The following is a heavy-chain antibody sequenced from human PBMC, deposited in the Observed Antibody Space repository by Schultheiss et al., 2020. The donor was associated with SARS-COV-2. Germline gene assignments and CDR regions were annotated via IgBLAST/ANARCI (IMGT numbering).Heavy chain of an antibody. CDR1: GGSISSYY. CDR2: ILHSGST. V-gene: IGHV4-34*12. Sequence: SETLSLTCTVFGGSISSYYWSWIRQPPGKGLEWIGEILHSGSTNSNPSLKSRVTISIHTSKNQFPLKLSTVTAADTAVYYCARDAASVIPYWYFDLWGRGTLVTVSS. D-gene: IGHD3-16*02. J-gene: IGHJ2*01. CDR3: ARDAASVIPYWYFDL.